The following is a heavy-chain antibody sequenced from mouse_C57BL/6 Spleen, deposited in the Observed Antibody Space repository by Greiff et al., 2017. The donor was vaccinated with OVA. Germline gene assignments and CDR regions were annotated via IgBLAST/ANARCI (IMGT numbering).Heavy chain of an antibody. D-gene: IGHD1-1*01. CDR2: IDPENGDT. CDR1: GFNIKDDY. J-gene: IGHJ3*01. V-gene: IGHV14-4*01. Sequence: VQLQQSGAELVRPGASVKLSCTASGFNIKDDYMPWVKQRPEQGLEWIGWIDPENGDTDYASKFQGKATITADTSSNTAYLQLSSLTSEDTAVYYWTTLTGVEGAWFAYWGQGTLVTVSA. CDR3: TTLTGVEGAWFAY.